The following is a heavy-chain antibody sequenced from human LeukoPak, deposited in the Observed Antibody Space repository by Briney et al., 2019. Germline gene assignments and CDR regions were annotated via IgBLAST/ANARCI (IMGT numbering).Heavy chain of an antibody. CDR2: INQDGRKK. CDR1: GFSFRTHW. Sequence: GGSLRLSCAASGFSFRTHWMSWVRQAPGKGLEWVANINQDGRKKFYVDSVEGRFTISRDDAKTSLFLQMNGLRVEDTAVYYCAKWMGRDSWGQGTLVTVSS. CDR3: AKWMGRDS. D-gene: IGHD6-19*01. V-gene: IGHV3-7*02. J-gene: IGHJ4*02.